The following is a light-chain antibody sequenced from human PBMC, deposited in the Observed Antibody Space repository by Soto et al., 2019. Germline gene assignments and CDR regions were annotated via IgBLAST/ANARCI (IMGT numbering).Light chain of an antibody. J-gene: IGLJ2*01. V-gene: IGLV2-14*01. CDR2: EVS. CDR1: SSDVGGYNY. CDR3: SSYTSSNTLV. Sequence: QSVLTQPASVSGPPGQSITISCTGTSSDVGGYNYVSWYQQHPGKAPKLIIYEVSNRPSGVSDRFSASKSGNTASLTISGLQAEDEADYYCSSYTSSNTLVFGGGTKLTVL.